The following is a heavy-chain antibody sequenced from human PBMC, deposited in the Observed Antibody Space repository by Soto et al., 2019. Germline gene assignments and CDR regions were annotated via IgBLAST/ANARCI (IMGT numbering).Heavy chain of an antibody. CDR1: GFTFSNYG. V-gene: IGHV3-30*18. Sequence: QVQLVESGGGVVQPGRSLRLSCAASGFTFSNYGMHWVRQAPGKGLEWVAVISYDGSNKYYADSVKGRFTISRDNSKNTLYLQMNSLRAEDTAVYYCAKDAQLGTWGQGTLVTVSS. D-gene: IGHD7-27*01. CDR2: ISYDGSNK. CDR3: AKDAQLGT. J-gene: IGHJ5*02.